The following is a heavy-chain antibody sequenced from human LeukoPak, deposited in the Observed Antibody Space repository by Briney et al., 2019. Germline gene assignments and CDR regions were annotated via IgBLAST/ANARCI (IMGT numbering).Heavy chain of an antibody. J-gene: IGHJ4*02. V-gene: IGHV1-2*02. CDR2: INPNSGGT. Sequence: GASVKVSCKASGYTFTGYYMHWVRQAPGQGLEWMGWINPNSGGTNYAQKFQGRVTITRDTSISTAYMELSRLRSADTAVYYCARALGGAHYFDYWGQGTLVTVSS. CDR3: ARALGGAHYFDY. CDR1: GYTFTGYY. D-gene: IGHD1-26*01.